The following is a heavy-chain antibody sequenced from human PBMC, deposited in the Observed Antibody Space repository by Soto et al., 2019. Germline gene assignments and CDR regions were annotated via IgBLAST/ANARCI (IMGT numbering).Heavy chain of an antibody. CDR3: AREYCSSTSCEGWFDP. V-gene: IGHV1-46*01. J-gene: IGHJ5*02. D-gene: IGHD2-2*01. CDR2: INPSGGST. CDR1: GYTFTSYY. Sequence: QVQLVQSGAEVKKPGASVKVSCKASGYTFTSYYMHWVRQAPGQGLEWMGIINPSGGSTSYAQKFQGRATLTRDTSMSTGYMELSSLRSEETAVYYCAREYCSSTSCEGWFDPWGQGTLVTVSS.